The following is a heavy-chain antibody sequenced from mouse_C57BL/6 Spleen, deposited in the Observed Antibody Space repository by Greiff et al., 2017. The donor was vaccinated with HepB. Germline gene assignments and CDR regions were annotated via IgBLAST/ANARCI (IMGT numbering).Heavy chain of an antibody. V-gene: IGHV5-17*01. CDR2: ISSGSSTI. J-gene: IGHJ3*01. CDR1: GFTFSDYG. D-gene: IGHD4-1*02. Sequence: EVKLMESGGGLVKPGGSLKLSCAASGFTFSDYGMHWVRQAPEKGLEWVAYISSGSSTIYYADTVKGRFTISRDNAKNTLFLQMTSLRSEDTAMYYCARGFNWDDWFAYWGQGTLVTVSA. CDR3: ARGFNWDDWFAY.